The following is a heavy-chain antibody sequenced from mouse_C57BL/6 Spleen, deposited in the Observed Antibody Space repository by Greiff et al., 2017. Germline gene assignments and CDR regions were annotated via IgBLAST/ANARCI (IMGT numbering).Heavy chain of an antibody. CDR2: IDPANGDT. CDR1: GFNIKDDY. V-gene: IGHV14-4*01. D-gene: IGHD1-1*01. CDR3: TAGITTVVAGDY. J-gene: IGHJ2*01. Sequence: VQLQQSGAELVRPGASVKLSCTASGFNIKDDYMHWVKQRPEQGLEWIGWIDPANGDTEYASKFQGKATITADTSSNTAYLQLSSLTSEDTAVYYCTAGITTVVAGDYWGQGTTLTVSS.